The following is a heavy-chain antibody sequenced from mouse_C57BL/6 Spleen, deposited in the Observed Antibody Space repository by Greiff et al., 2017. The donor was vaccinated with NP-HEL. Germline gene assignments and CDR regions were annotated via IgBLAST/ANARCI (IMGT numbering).Heavy chain of an antibody. CDR2: INPNNGGT. Sequence: VQLKQSGPELVKPGASVKMSCKASGYTFTDYNMHWVKQSHGKSLEWIGYINPNNGGTSYNQKFKGKATLTVNKSSSTAYMELRSLTSEDSAVYYCARRGYYGNPYYAMDYWGQGTSVTVSS. J-gene: IGHJ4*01. D-gene: IGHD2-1*01. CDR1: GYTFTDYN. CDR3: ARRGYYGNPYYAMDY. V-gene: IGHV1-22*01.